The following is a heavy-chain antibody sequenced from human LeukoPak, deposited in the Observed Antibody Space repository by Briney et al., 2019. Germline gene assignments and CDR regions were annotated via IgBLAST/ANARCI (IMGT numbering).Heavy chain of an antibody. CDR2: ISYSGGP. D-gene: IGHD5-24*01. CDR1: GGSVSSGPYY. J-gene: IGHJ4*02. CDR3: ARTRDGNSRYFDS. V-gene: IGHV4-61*01. Sequence: SETLSLTCTVSGGSVSSGPYYWSWLRQPPGKGLEWIGYISYSGGPYYNPSLKSRVTISVDTSKNQFSLKLSSVTAADTAVYFCARTRDGNSRYFDSWGQGTLVTVSS.